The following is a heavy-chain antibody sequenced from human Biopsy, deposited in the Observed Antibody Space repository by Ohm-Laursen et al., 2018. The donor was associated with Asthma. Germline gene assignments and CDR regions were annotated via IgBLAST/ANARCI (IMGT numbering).Heavy chain of an antibody. CDR3: ARDSEAIVLGAVDC. J-gene: IGHJ4*02. CDR1: GFTFSSYG. Sequence: SLRLSCAAPGFTFSSYGMHWVRQAPGKGLEWVARILYDGSNVKYADSVKGRFTISRDNSKSTLYLQMNNLRREDTAVYYCARDSEAIVLGAVDCWGQGALVTVSS. V-gene: IGHV3-30*03. D-gene: IGHD2/OR15-2a*01. CDR2: ILYDGSNV.